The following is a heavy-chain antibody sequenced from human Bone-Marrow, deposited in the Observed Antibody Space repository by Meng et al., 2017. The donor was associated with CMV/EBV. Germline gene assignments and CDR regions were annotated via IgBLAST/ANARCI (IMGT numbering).Heavy chain of an antibody. Sequence: GESLKISCAASGFTFSSYAMHWVRQAPGKGLEWVAVISYDGSNKYYADSVKGRFTISRDNSKNTLYLQMNSLRAEDTAVYYCAREGAVVPAAIRLGRYFQHWGQGTLVTVSS. CDR3: AREGAVVPAAIRLGRYFQH. J-gene: IGHJ1*01. CDR2: ISYDGSNK. V-gene: IGHV3-30-3*01. CDR1: GFTFSSYA. D-gene: IGHD2-2*01.